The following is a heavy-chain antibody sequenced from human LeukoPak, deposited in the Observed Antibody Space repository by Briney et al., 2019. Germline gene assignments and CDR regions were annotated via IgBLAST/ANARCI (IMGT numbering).Heavy chain of an antibody. CDR3: ARWIPSFDP. Sequence: SETLSLTCTVSGGSISSYYWSWIRQPPGKRLEWIGYIYYSGSTYYNPSLKSRVTISVDTSKNQFSLKLSSVTAADTAVYYCARWIPSFDPWGQGTLVTVSS. J-gene: IGHJ5*02. CDR1: GGSISSYY. V-gene: IGHV4-59*12. CDR2: IYYSGST. D-gene: IGHD2-2*03.